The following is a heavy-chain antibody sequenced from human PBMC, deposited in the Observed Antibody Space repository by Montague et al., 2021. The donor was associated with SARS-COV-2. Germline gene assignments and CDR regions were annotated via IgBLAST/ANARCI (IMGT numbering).Heavy chain of an antibody. CDR2: ISSSSSYT. Sequence: SLRLSCSASGFTFSDYYMSWIRQAPGKGLEWVSYISSSSSYTNYXDSVKGRFTISRDNAKNSLYLQMNSLRAEDTAVYYCVSHIAAAGIDYWGQGTLVTVSP. D-gene: IGHD6-13*01. J-gene: IGHJ4*02. V-gene: IGHV3-11*06. CDR3: VSHIAAAGIDY. CDR1: GFTFSDYY.